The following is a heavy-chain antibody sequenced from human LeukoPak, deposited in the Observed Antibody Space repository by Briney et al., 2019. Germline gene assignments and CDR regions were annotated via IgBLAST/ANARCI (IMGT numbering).Heavy chain of an antibody. CDR1: GYTFTAYY. J-gene: IGHJ4*01. CDR3: ARETPPRRGAPAGVLFPD. CDR2: INPNSGAT. Sequence: GASVKVSCKASGYTFTAYYIHWVRQAPGLGLEWMGWINPNSGATKSAQRFQGRVTMTSDTSITTAYMELSRLRSDDTAVYYCARETPPRRGAPAGVLFPDWGHGTLVTVSS. D-gene: IGHD6-13*01. V-gene: IGHV1-2*02.